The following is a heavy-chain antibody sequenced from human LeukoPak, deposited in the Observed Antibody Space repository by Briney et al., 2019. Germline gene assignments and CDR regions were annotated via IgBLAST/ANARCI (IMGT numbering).Heavy chain of an antibody. CDR1: GFTFSTCS. J-gene: IGHJ4*02. CDR2: ISGSSYHI. CDR3: ASGTIVGARGADN. Sequence: GGSLRLSCAASGFTFSTCSMKWVRQAPGKALEWVSSISGSSYHIYYADSVKGRFTISRDNANNLLYPQMNSLRAEDTAVYYCASGTIVGARGADNWGQGTLVTVSS. V-gene: IGHV3-21*01. D-gene: IGHD1-26*01.